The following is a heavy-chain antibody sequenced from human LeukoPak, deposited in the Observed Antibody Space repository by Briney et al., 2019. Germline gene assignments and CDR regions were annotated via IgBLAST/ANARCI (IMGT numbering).Heavy chain of an antibody. CDR1: GYTFTSAG. V-gene: IGHV1-46*01. CDR3: ARVAYDFGPHRGAFDI. CDR2: INPSGGST. J-gene: IGHJ3*02. Sequence: GASVKVSCKASGYTFTSAGISWVRQAPGQGLEWMGIINPSGGSTSYAQKFQGRVTMTRDMSTSTVYMELSSLRSEDTAVYYCARVAYDFGPHRGAFDIWGQGTMVTVSS. D-gene: IGHD5-12*01.